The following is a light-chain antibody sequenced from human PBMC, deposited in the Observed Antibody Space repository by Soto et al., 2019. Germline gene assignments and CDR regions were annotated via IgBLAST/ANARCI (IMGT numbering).Light chain of an antibody. CDR1: SNDVGGHNY. CDR3: SSYSSSTTLRV. J-gene: IGLJ1*01. CDR2: EVT. Sequence: QSALTQPASVSGSPGQSITISCTGTSNDVGGHNYVSWYQQYPGKAPKVMIYEVTNRPSGVSNRFSGSKSGNTASLTISGLQVEDEAAYYCSSYSSSTTLRVFGTGTKVTVL. V-gene: IGLV2-14*01.